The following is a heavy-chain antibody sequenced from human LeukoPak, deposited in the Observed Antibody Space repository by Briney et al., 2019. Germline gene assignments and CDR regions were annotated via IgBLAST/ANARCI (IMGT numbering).Heavy chain of an antibody. CDR1: GYTFTSYG. Sequence: ASVTVSCTASGYTFTSYGISWVRQAPGQGLEWMGWISAYNGNTNYAQKLQGRVTMTTDTSTSTAYMELRSLRSDDTAVYYCASVAIRCSSTSCYRKGWFDPWGQGTLVTVSS. V-gene: IGHV1-18*01. D-gene: IGHD2-2*02. CDR3: ASVAIRCSSTSCYRKGWFDP. J-gene: IGHJ5*02. CDR2: ISAYNGNT.